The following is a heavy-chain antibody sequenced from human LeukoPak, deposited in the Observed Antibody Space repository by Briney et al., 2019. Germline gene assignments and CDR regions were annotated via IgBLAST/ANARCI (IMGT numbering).Heavy chain of an antibody. V-gene: IGHV3-23*01. CDR1: GFTFSSYA. CDR3: ATKTSNGDRYFDH. CDR2: ISPTTGTT. Sequence: AGGSLRLSCAASGFTFSSYAMSWVRQAPGKGLEWLSAISPTTGTTFYADSVKGRFTISRDNSKNTLFLQMNILRAEDMAVYYCATKTSNGDRYFDHGGQRSLVTVSS. J-gene: IGHJ4*02. D-gene: IGHD4-17*01.